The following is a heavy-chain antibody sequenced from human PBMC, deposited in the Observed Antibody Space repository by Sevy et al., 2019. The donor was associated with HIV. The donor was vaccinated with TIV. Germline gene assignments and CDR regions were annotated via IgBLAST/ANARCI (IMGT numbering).Heavy chain of an antibody. Sequence: GGSLRLSCAASGFTFSSYAMSWVRQAPGKGLEWVSGISGSDGSTYYTDSVKGRFTISRDTSKNTLYLQMNSLRAEDTAVYYCAKDRIFMIGDAFDIWGQGTLVTVSS. J-gene: IGHJ3*02. D-gene: IGHD3-22*01. CDR3: AKDRIFMIGDAFDI. V-gene: IGHV3-23*01. CDR1: GFTFSSYA. CDR2: ISGSDGST.